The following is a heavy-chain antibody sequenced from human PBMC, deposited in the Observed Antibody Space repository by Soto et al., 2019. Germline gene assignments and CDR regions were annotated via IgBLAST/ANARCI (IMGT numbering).Heavy chain of an antibody. Sequence: SVKVSCKASGGTFSSYTISWVRQAPGQGLEWMGRIIPILGIANYAQKFQGRVTITADKSTSTAYMELSSLRSEDTAVYYCARAPLVGLALDAFDIWGQGTMVTVSS. J-gene: IGHJ3*02. CDR1: GGTFSSYT. CDR2: IIPILGIA. D-gene: IGHD1-26*01. CDR3: ARAPLVGLALDAFDI. V-gene: IGHV1-69*02.